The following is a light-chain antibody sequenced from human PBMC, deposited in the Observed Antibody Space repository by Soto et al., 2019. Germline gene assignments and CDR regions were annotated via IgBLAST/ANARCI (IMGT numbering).Light chain of an antibody. CDR1: QSISSY. J-gene: IGKJ1*01. CDR2: KAS. V-gene: IGKV1-5*03. Sequence: DIQMTQSPSSLSASVGDRVTIICRASQSISSYLNWYQQKPGRAPKLLIYKASSLESGVPSRFSGSGSGTEFTLTISSLQPDDFATYYCQQYNSRTFGQGTKVDIK. CDR3: QQYNSRT.